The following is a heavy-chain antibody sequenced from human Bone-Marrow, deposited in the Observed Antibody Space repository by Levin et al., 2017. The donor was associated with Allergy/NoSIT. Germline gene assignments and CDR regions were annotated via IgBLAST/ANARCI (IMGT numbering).Heavy chain of an antibody. CDR1: GFALSSHS. V-gene: IGHV3-21*01. Sequence: PGGSLRLSCAASGFALSSHSMNWVRQVPGKGLEWVSSISVSGANTYYADSLKGRFTISRDIAKNSLYLQMNSLRAEDTAVYFCARDLYSASFSSNFYMDVWGKGTTVTVSS. CDR3: ARDLYSASFSSNFYMDV. J-gene: IGHJ6*03. CDR2: ISVSGANT. D-gene: IGHD6-13*01.